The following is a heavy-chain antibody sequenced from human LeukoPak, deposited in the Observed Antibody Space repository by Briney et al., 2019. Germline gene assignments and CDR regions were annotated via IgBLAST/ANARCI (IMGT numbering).Heavy chain of an antibody. D-gene: IGHD2-21*02. Sequence: GRSLRLSCAASGFIFSDYGTHWVRQAPGKGLEWVAVIWYDGSNKYYADSVEGRFTISRDNAKNTLYLQMNSLRAEDTAVYYCARGPHIVVVTAIDYWGQGTLVTVSS. CDR3: ARGPHIVVVTAIDY. CDR1: GFIFSDYG. V-gene: IGHV3-33*01. J-gene: IGHJ4*02. CDR2: IWYDGSNK.